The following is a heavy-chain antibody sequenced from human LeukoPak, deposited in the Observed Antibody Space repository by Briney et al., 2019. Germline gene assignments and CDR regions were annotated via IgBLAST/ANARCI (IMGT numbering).Heavy chain of an antibody. CDR1: GFTFSSYA. CDR3: ARAHYDSSGYDY. Sequence: GGSLRLSCAASGFTFSSYAMSWVRQAPGKGLEWVSAISGSGGSTYYADSVKGRFTISRDNAKNSLYLQMNSLRAEDTAVYYCARAHYDSSGYDYWGQGTLVTVSS. D-gene: IGHD3-22*01. V-gene: IGHV3-23*01. CDR2: ISGSGGST. J-gene: IGHJ4*02.